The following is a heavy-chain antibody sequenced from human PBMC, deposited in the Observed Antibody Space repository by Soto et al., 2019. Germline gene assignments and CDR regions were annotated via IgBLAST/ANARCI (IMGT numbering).Heavy chain of an antibody. CDR3: ASGEGYYDILTGYYPYAFDI. Sequence: GESLKISCKGSGYSFTSYWIGWVRQMPGKGLEWMGIIYPGDSDTRYSPSFQGQVTISADKSISTAYLQWSSLKASDTAMYYCASGEGYYDILTGYYPYAFDIWGQGTMVTVSS. D-gene: IGHD3-9*01. CDR2: IYPGDSDT. V-gene: IGHV5-51*01. J-gene: IGHJ3*02. CDR1: GYSFTSYW.